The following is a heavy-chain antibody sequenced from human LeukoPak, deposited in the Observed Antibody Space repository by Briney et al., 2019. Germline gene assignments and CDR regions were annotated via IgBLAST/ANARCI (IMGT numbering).Heavy chain of an antibody. D-gene: IGHD3-10*01. CDR3: ARVDGSGSYMVYYYGMDV. CDR1: GGSISSGYY. Sequence: SETLSLTCTVSGGSISSGYYWGWIRQPPGKGLEWIGSIYHSGSTYYNPSLKSRVTISVDTSKNQFSLKLSSVTAADTAVYYCARVDGSGSYMVYYYGMDVWGQGTTVTVSS. CDR2: IYHSGST. J-gene: IGHJ6*02. V-gene: IGHV4-38-2*02.